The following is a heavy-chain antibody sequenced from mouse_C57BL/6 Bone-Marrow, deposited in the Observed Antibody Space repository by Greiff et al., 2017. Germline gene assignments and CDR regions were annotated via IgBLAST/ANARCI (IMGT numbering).Heavy chain of an antibody. CDR2: IYPRSGNT. V-gene: IGHV1-81*01. J-gene: IGHJ3*01. CDR3: ARSETSPFAY. Sequence: QVQLQQSGAELARPGASVKLSCKASGYTFTSYGISWVKQRTGQGLEWIGEIYPRSGNTYYNEKFKGKATLTADKSSSTAYMQLSSLTSEDSAVYYCARSETSPFAYWGQGTLVTVSA. CDR1: GYTFTSYG.